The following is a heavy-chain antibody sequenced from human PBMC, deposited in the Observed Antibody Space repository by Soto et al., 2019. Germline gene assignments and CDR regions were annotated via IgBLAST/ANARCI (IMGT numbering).Heavy chain of an antibody. J-gene: IGHJ6*02. CDR1: RYTFSTYA. Sequence: ASVKVSCKASRYTFSTYAIHWVRQAPGQSLEWMGWLNGGTGQTRYSQRFQDRVTITRDTSASTAYMEVSSLRPEDTAVYYCARGKGMEENYYYYGMDIWGQGTTVTVSS. CDR2: LNGGTGQT. V-gene: IGHV1-3*01. CDR3: ARGKGMEENYYYYGMDI. D-gene: IGHD1-1*01.